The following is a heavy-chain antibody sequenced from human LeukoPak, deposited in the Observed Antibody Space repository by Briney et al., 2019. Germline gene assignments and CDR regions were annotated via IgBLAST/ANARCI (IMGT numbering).Heavy chain of an antibody. V-gene: IGHV3-23*01. J-gene: IGHJ6*03. CDR1: GFIFSSHD. Sequence: PGGSLRLSCAASGFIFSSHDMSWIRQAPGKGLEWVSAISAGDGRAHYVDSVKGRFTISRDNSKNTLYLQMNSLGAEDTATYYCAKASGNYHYTDLWGKGTTVTVSS. CDR3: AKASGNYHYTDL. CDR2: ISAGDGRA.